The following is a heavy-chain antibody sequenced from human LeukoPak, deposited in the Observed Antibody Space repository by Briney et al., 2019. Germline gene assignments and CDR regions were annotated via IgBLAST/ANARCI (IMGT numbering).Heavy chain of an antibody. V-gene: IGHV3-13*01. J-gene: IGHJ3*02. D-gene: IGHD3-22*01. Sequence: GGSLRLSCVASGFTFSNYDMHWVRQGTGRGLEWVSGIGTGGDTHYPDSVKGRFTISRENAKNSLYLQMNSLRVGDTAMYYCARAARFYGSSGAHAFDIWGQGTMVTVS. CDR3: ARAARFYGSSGAHAFDI. CDR1: GFTFSNYD. CDR2: IGTGGDT.